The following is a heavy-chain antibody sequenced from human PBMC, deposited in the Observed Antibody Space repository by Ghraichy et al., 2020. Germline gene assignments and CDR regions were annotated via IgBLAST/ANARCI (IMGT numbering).Heavy chain of an antibody. J-gene: IGHJ3*02. Sequence: SQTLSLTCTVSGGSISSGGYYWSWIRPHPGKGLEWIGYIYYSGSTYYNPSLKSRVTISVDTSKNQFSLKLSSVTAADTAVYYCARAERDPRIAAAGFRCAFDIWGQGTMVTVSS. CDR1: GGSISSGGYY. D-gene: IGHD6-13*01. CDR3: ARAERDPRIAAAGFRCAFDI. V-gene: IGHV4-31*03. CDR2: IYYSGST.